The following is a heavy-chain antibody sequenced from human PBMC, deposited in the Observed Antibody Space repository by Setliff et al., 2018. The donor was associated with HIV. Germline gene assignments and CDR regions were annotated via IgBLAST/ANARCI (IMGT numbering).Heavy chain of an antibody. J-gene: IGHJ6*02. D-gene: IGHD6-13*01. CDR2: IRYDGSNK. Sequence: GGSLRLSCAASGFTFSRFWMSWVRQAPGKGLEWVTFIRYDGSNKYYADSVKGRFTISRDKSKNTLYLQMDSLRAEDTGVYYCAKDVVVAAAGLQDRKYYYLFGMDVWGQGTTVTVSS. V-gene: IGHV3-30*02. CDR3: AKDVVVAAAGLQDRKYYYLFGMDV. CDR1: GFTFSRFW.